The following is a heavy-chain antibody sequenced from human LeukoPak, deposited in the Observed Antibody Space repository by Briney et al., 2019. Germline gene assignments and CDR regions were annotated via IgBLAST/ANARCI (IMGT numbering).Heavy chain of an antibody. CDR1: GGSISSYY. V-gene: IGHV4-59*01. D-gene: IGHD2-8*01. CDR2: IYYSGST. CDR3: ACMTRDYYYGMDV. J-gene: IGHJ6*02. Sequence: SETLSLTCTVSGGSISSYYWSWIRQPPGKGLEWIGYIYYSGSTNYNPSLKSRVTISVDTSKNQFSLKLSSVTAADTAVYYCACMTRDYYYGMDVWGQGTTVTASS.